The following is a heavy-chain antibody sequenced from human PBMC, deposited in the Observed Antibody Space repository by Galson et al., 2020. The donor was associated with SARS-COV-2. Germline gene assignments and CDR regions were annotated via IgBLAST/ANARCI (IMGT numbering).Heavy chain of an antibody. J-gene: IGHJ2*01. CDR3: AKVSHQFQLVSYGHFDL. D-gene: IGHD2-21*01. V-gene: IGHV3-30*18. CDR2: ISYEGSIK. CDR1: GFTFNNFA. Sequence: GGSLRLSCAASGFTFNNFAIHWVRQAPGKGLEWLALISYEGSIKAYADTIKGRSAISRDTSKNAVYLQVSTLRPEDTAIYYCAKVSHQFQLVSYGHFDLWGRGTLVTVSS.